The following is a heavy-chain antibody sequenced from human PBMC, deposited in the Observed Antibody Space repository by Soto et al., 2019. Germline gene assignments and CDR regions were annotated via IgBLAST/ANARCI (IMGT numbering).Heavy chain of an antibody. CDR2: INPNSGGT. J-gene: IGHJ3*02. V-gene: IGHV1-2*04. D-gene: IGHD4-17*01. CDR1: GYTFTGYY. Sequence: ASVKVSCKASGYTFTGYYMHWVRQAPGQGLEWMGWINPNSGGTNYAQKFQGWVTMTRDTSISTAYMELSRLRSDDTAVYYCARDNEPDYGDYYNPSAFDIWGQGTMVTVSS. CDR3: ARDNEPDYGDYYNPSAFDI.